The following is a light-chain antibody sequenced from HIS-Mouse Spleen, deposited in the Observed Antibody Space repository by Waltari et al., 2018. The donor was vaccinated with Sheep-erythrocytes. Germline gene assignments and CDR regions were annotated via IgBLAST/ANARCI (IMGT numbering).Light chain of an antibody. Sequence: QSALTQPPSASGSPGPSVTISCTGTSSDVGGYNYVSWYQQHPGKAPKLMIYEVSKRPSGVPARFSGSKSGNTASLTVSWLQAEDEADYYCSSYAGSNNWVFGGGTKLTVL. J-gene: IGLJ3*02. CDR2: EVS. CDR3: SSYAGSNNWV. V-gene: IGLV2-8*01. CDR1: SSDVGGYNY.